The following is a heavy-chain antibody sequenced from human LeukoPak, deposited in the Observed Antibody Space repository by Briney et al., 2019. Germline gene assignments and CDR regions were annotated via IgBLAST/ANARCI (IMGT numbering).Heavy chain of an antibody. D-gene: IGHD3-10*01. J-gene: IGHJ4*02. CDR2: IYYSGST. CDR1: GGSISSYY. V-gene: IGHV4-59*01. Sequence: SETLSLTCTVSGGSISSYYWSWIRQPPGKGLEWIGYIYYSGSTNYNPSLKSRVTISVDTSKNQFSLKLSSVTAADTAVYYCAREDYYGSGSYYEFWGQGTLVTVSS. CDR3: AREDYYGSGSYYEF.